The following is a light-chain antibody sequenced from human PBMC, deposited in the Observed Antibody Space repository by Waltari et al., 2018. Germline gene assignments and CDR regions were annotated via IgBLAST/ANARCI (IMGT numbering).Light chain of an antibody. CDR3: SSYTSSITLV. CDR1: SSDVGGYNY. CDR2: VVS. J-gene: IGLJ3*02. Sequence: QSALTQPASVSGSPGQSITISCTGTSSDVGGYNYLSWYQQHPGKAPKLFIYVVSNRPSGFSSRLSGSKSGNTASLTSSGLQAEDEADYYCSSYTSSITLVFGGGTKLTVL. V-gene: IGLV2-14*03.